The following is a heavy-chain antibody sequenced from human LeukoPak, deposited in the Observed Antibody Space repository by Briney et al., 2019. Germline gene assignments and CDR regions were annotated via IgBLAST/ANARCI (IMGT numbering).Heavy chain of an antibody. CDR3: ARLSGWFDY. Sequence: PSETLSLTCTVSGGSISSYYWIWIRQPPGKGLEWIGYIYYSGSTNYNPSLKSRVTISVDTSKNQFSLKLSSVTAADTAVYYCARLSGWFDYWGQGTLVTVSS. CDR2: IYYSGST. D-gene: IGHD6-19*01. CDR1: GGSISSYY. J-gene: IGHJ4*02. V-gene: IGHV4-59*01.